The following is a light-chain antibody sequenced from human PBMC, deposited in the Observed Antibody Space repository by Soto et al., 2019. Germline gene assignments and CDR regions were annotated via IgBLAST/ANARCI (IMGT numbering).Light chain of an antibody. Sequence: EIVLTQSPGTLSLSPGEGATLSCRASQTISNTYLARYQQKPGQAHRLLIYGASSRATGVPDRLSGGGSGTDLTLTMSGLEPEDFAVYYGQSSGKTVFTFGRGTKVYIK. CDR2: GAS. J-gene: IGKJ3*01. V-gene: IGKV3-20*01. CDR1: QTISNTY. CDR3: QSSGKTVFT.